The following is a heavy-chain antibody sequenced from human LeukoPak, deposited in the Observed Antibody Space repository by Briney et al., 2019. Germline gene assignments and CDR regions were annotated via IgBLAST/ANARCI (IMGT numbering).Heavy chain of an antibody. CDR2: IKQDGSER. D-gene: IGHD1-7*01. J-gene: IGHJ4*02. CDR3: AELEWPRGY. CDR1: GFTLSSYW. V-gene: IGHV3-7*01. Sequence: GGSLRLSCAASGFTLSSYWMSWVRQAPGKGLEWVANIKQDGSERYYVDSVKGRFTISRDNAKNSLYLQMNSLRAEDTAVYYCAELEWPRGYWGQGALVTVSS.